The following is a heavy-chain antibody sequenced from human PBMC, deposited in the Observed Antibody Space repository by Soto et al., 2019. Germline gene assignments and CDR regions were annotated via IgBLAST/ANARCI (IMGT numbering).Heavy chain of an antibody. V-gene: IGHV3-48*02. D-gene: IGHD3-22*01. CDR2: ISRSGSTK. J-gene: IGHJ4*02. CDR3: ARSNYNSSGYNSYDY. Sequence: GGSLRLSCAASGFTFSIYSMNWVRQAPGKGLEWVSYISRSGSTKYHADSVKGRFTISRDNAKNSLYLQMNSLRDEDTAVYYCARSNYNSSGYNSYDYWGQGTLVTVSS. CDR1: GFTFSIYS.